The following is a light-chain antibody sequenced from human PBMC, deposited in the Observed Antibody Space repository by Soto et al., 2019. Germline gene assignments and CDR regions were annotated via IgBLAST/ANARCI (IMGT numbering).Light chain of an antibody. J-gene: IGKJ1*01. Sequence: DIRMTQSPSSLSASVGDTVTITGRASQSISSHLNWYQQKPGKAPNLLIYGASSLQSGVPSRFSGSGSGTDFTLTISSLQPEDFATYYCQQSNSFPWTFGQGTKVDIK. CDR2: GAS. V-gene: IGKV1-39*01. CDR1: QSISSH. CDR3: QQSNSFPWT.